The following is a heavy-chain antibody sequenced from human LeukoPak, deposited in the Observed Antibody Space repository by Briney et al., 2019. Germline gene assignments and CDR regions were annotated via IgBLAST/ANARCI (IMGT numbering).Heavy chain of an antibody. CDR1: GGSFSGYY. CDR3: ARTWFGYYYYYYYMDV. J-gene: IGHJ6*03. D-gene: IGHD3-10*01. V-gene: IGHV4-34*01. Sequence: SETLSLTCAVYGGSFSGYYWSWIRQPPGKGLEWIGEINHSGSTNYNPSLKSRVTISVDTSKNQFSLKLSSVTAADTAVYYCARTWFGYYYYYYYMDVWGKGTTVTVSS. CDR2: INHSGST.